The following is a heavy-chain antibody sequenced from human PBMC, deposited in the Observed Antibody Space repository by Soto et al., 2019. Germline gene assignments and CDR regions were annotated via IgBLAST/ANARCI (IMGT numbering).Heavy chain of an antibody. J-gene: IGHJ5*02. D-gene: IGHD6-6*01. CDR1: GGSFSGYY. CDR2: INHSGST. CDR3: ARVLVISIAARPYNWFDP. V-gene: IGHV4-34*01. Sequence: QVQLQQWGAGLLKPSETLSLTCAVYGGSFSGYYWSWIRQPPGKGLEWIGEINHSGSTNYNPSLKSRVTISVDTSKNQFSLKLSSVTAADTAVYYCARVLVISIAARPYNWFDPWGQGTLVTVSS.